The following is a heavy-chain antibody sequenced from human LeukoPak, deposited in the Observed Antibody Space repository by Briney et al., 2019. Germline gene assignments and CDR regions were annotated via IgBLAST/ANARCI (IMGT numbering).Heavy chain of an antibody. CDR2: INPNSGGT. V-gene: IGHV1-2*02. Sequence: ASVKVSCKASGYTFTGYYMHWVRQAPGQGLEWMGWINPNSGGTNYAQKFQGRVTMTRDTSISTAYMELSRLRFDDTAVYYCARVARRDGYNPSRAFDIWGQGTMVTVSS. CDR3: ARVARRDGYNPSRAFDI. J-gene: IGHJ3*02. D-gene: IGHD5-24*01. CDR1: GYTFTGYY.